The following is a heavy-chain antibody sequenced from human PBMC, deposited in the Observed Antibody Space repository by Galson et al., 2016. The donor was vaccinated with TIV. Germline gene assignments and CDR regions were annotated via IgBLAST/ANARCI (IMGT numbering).Heavy chain of an antibody. CDR3: ARDRRHCGNECYLYYYYGMDV. Sequence: SLRLSCAASGFIVSSNYMTWVRQAPGQGLEWVSLIYSGGSTSYADPVMGRFTISRDNSNNTVYLQMNSMRAEDTAVYYCARDRRHCGNECYLYYYYGMDVWGQGTTVTVSS. V-gene: IGHV3-66*02. J-gene: IGHJ6*02. CDR1: GFIVSSNY. CDR2: IYSGGST. D-gene: IGHD2-21*01.